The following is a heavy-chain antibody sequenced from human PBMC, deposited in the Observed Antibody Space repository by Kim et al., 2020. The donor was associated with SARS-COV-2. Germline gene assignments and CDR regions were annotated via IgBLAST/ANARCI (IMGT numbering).Heavy chain of an antibody. CDR3: ARVIAVVGIPDY. J-gene: IGHJ4*02. D-gene: IGHD6-19*01. Sequence: SETLSLTCTVSGDSINSGLYYWAWIRQPPGKGLDWIGFVYHRGTTYYNPSLKSRVTISIDTSKNQFSLNLSSVTAADTAVYYCARVIAVVGIPDYWGQGT. CDR2: VYHRGTT. V-gene: IGHV4-39*01. CDR1: GDSINSGLYY.